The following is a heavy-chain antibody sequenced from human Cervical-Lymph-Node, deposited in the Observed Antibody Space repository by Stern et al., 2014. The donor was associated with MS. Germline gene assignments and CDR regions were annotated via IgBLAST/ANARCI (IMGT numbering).Heavy chain of an antibody. CDR2: ITPIFGTP. V-gene: IGHV1-69*01. CDR1: GGTFSNYA. CDR3: ARVPPGGQLVLNYYYYGLDV. D-gene: IGHD6-13*01. Sequence: QVQLVQSGAEVKKPGASVKVSCKASGGTFSNYAITWVRQAPGQGLDWMGGITPIFGTPNSAKYCQGRVTFTADQSPSTAYMKLSSLRSDDTAVYYCARVPPGGQLVLNYYYYGLDVWGQGTTVTVSS. J-gene: IGHJ6*02.